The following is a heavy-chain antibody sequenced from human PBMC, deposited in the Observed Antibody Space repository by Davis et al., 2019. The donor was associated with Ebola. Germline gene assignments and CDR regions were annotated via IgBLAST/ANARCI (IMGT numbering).Heavy chain of an antibody. Sequence: PGGSLRLSCAASGFTFSSYSMNWVRQAPGKGLEWVSSISSSSSYIYYADSVKGRFTISRDNAKNSLYLQMNSLRAEDTAVYYCARDRTVAGTLYYYGMDVWGQGTTVTVSS. J-gene: IGHJ6*02. V-gene: IGHV3-21*01. CDR1: GFTFSSYS. CDR3: ARDRTVAGTLYYYGMDV. CDR2: ISSSSSYI. D-gene: IGHD6-19*01.